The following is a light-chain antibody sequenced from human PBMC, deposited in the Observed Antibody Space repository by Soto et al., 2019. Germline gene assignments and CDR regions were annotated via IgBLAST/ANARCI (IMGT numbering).Light chain of an antibody. CDR2: DVS. J-gene: IGLJ1*01. CDR3: SSYTGSYTGV. V-gene: IGLV2-14*03. CDR1: DTDVGGFNY. Sequence: QSALTQPASVSGAPGQSITISCTGTDTDVGGFNYVSWYQQFAGKAPKLIIYDVSSRPSGISNRFSGSKSDNTASLTISGLQAEDEADYFCSSYTGSYTGVFGSGTKVTVL.